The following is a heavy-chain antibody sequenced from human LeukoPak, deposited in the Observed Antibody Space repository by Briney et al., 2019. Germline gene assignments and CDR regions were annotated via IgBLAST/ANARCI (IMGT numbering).Heavy chain of an antibody. D-gene: IGHD3-3*01. CDR3: ARAQRSAPLYDFWSGSYPSPFDY. CDR2: INHSGST. CDR1: GGSFSGDY. V-gene: IGHV4-34*01. J-gene: IGHJ4*02. Sequence: SETLSLTCAVYGGSFSGDYWSWIRQPPGKGLEWIGEINHSGSTNYNPSLKSRVTISVDTSKNQFSLKLSSVTAADTAVYYCARAQRSAPLYDFWSGSYPSPFDYWGQGTLVTVSS.